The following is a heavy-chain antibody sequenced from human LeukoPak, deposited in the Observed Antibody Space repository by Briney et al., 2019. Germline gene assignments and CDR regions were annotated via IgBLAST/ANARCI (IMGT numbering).Heavy chain of an antibody. V-gene: IGHV3-23*01. D-gene: IGHD3-10*01. CDR1: GFTFSSYA. CDR2: ISGSGGGT. J-gene: IGHJ4*02. CDR3: AKDFYGSGSPYHFDY. Sequence: PGGSLRLSCAAPGFTFSSYAMNWVRQAPGKGLEWVSAISGSGGGTYYADSVKGRFTISRDNSKNTLYLQMTSLRAEDTAVYYCAKDFYGSGSPYHFDYWGQGTLVTVSS.